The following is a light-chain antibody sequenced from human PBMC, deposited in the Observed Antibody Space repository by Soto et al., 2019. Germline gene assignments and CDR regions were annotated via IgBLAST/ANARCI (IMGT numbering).Light chain of an antibody. J-gene: IGKJ1*01. CDR1: QAIRND. CDR3: LQDYNYPWT. Sequence: AIQMTQSPSSLSASVGDRVTITCRASQAIRNDLGWYQQKPGKAPRLLIYAISSLHTGVPSRFSGSGSGTDFTLTISSLQPEDFATYYCLQDYNYPWTFGQGTKVDIK. V-gene: IGKV1-6*01. CDR2: AIS.